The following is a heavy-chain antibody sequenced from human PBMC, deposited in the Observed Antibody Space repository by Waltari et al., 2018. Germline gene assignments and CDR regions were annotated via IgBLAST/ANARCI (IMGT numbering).Heavy chain of an antibody. CDR2: IDWDDDK. CDR1: GFSLSTSGVG. Sequence: QITLKESGPTLVKPTQTLTLTCTFSGFSLSTSGVGVGWIRQPPGKALEWLARIDWDDDKYYSTYLKTRLTISKHTSQNQVVLTMTNMDPVDTATYYCARDRDSSGYYYAFDIWGQGTMVTVSS. V-gene: IGHV2-70*12. CDR3: ARDRDSSGYYYAFDI. J-gene: IGHJ3*02. D-gene: IGHD3-22*01.